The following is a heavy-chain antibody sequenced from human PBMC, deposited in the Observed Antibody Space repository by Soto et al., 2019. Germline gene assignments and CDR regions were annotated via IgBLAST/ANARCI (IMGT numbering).Heavy chain of an antibody. D-gene: IGHD3-22*01. CDR1: GFSLSTSEVS. V-gene: IGHV2-5*02. Sequence: ITLKESGPTLVKPTQPLTLTCTFSGFSLSTSEVSVGWIRQPPGKALEWLALIYWDDDKRYRPSLQSRLTIIKDTSKNQVVLTMTNMDPVDTATYYCAYRGPGGYNFATYWFDPWGQGTLVTVSS. J-gene: IGHJ5*02. CDR2: IYWDDDK. CDR3: AYRGPGGYNFATYWFDP.